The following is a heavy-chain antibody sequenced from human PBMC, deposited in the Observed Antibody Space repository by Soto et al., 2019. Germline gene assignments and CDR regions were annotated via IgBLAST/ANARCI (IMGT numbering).Heavy chain of an antibody. CDR1: GGSISSGANY. Sequence: SETLSLTCTVSGGSISSGANYWSWVRQGPGKGLEWIGNIYYSGSAYYNPSLKSRLTMSVDTSKNSFSLKLTSVTAADTAVYYCARVLCSSTTCYLPDWFDPWGQGTLVTVS. V-gene: IGHV4-31*02. CDR2: IYYSGSA. J-gene: IGHJ5*02. CDR3: ARVLCSSTTCYLPDWFDP. D-gene: IGHD2-2*01.